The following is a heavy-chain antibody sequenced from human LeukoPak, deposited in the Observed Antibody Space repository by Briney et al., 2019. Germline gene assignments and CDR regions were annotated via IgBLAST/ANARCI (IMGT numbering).Heavy chain of an antibody. Sequence: PSETLSLTCNVSGGXISSYYCNWIRQPAGKGLEWIGRIYSSGSTSYNPSLKSRVTMSVDTSKNQFSLYLTSVTAADTAVYYCTRGWTEFDYWGQGALVTVSS. J-gene: IGHJ4*02. V-gene: IGHV4-4*07. CDR1: GGXISSYY. D-gene: IGHD1-14*01. CDR3: TRGWTEFDY. CDR2: IYSSGST.